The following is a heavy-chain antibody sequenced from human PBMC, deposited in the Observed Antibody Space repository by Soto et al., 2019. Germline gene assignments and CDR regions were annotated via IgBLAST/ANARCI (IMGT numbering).Heavy chain of an antibody. D-gene: IGHD2-15*01. CDR2: IYPGDSDT. V-gene: IGHV5-51*01. Sequence: PGESLKISCKGSGYSFTSYWIGWVRQMPGKGLEWMGIIYPGDSDTRYSPSFQGQVTISADKSISTAYLQWSSLKASDTAMYYCARRMGYCSGGSCFYNDAFDIWGQGTMVTVS. J-gene: IGHJ3*02. CDR3: ARRMGYCSGGSCFYNDAFDI. CDR1: GYSFTSYW.